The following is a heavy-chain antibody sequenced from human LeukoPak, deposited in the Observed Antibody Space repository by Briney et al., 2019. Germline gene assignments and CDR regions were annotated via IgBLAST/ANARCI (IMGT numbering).Heavy chain of an antibody. J-gene: IGHJ5*02. CDR2: ISAYNGNT. V-gene: IGHV1-18*01. D-gene: IGHD3-10*01. CDR1: GYTFTSYG. Sequence: ASVKVSCKASGYTFTSYGISWVRQAPGQGLEWMAWISAYNGNTDYAQNLRGRVTMTTDTSTSTVYMELNSLRSEDTAVYYCARDGNGGSLWFGELLPLLAWGQGTLVTVSS. CDR3: ARDGNGGSLWFGELLPLLA.